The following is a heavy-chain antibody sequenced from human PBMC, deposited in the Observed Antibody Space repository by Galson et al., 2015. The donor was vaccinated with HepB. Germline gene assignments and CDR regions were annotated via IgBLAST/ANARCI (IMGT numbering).Heavy chain of an antibody. CDR3: ARGWDFWSGYRYNWFDP. CDR2: INPNSGGT. D-gene: IGHD3-3*01. Sequence: SVKVSCKASGYTFTGYYMHWVRQAPGQGLEWMGWINPNSGGTNYAQKFQGRVTMTRDTSISTAYMELSRLRSHDTAVYYCARGWDFWSGYRYNWFDPWGQGTLVTVSS. CDR1: GYTFTGYY. J-gene: IGHJ5*02. V-gene: IGHV1-2*02.